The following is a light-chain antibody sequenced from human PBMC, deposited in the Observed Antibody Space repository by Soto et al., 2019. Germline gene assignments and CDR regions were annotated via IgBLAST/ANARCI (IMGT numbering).Light chain of an antibody. CDR3: QQLNSYPHT. CDR1: QSISSW. Sequence: DIQMTQSPSTLSSSVGDRVTITCLASQSISSWVAWSQQKPGTAPKVLSYHASHLQSGVPSRFSGSGSGTDCTLTISSLQPEDFATYYCQQLNSYPHTFGQGTKVDIK. J-gene: IGKJ2*01. CDR2: HAS. V-gene: IGKV1-5*01.